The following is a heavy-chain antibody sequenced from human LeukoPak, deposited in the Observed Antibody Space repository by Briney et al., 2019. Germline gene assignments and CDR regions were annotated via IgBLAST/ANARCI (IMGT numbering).Heavy chain of an antibody. Sequence: GGSLRLSCAASGFTFSSYGMHWVRQAPGKGLEWVAVISYDGSNKYYADSVKGRFTISRDNTTNTLYLQMKSLRAEDTALYFGARKTGVSGEAFDYWGQGTLVTVSS. D-gene: IGHD1-1*01. J-gene: IGHJ4*02. CDR1: GFTFSSYG. V-gene: IGHV3-30*03. CDR2: ISYDGSNK. CDR3: ARKTGVSGEAFDY.